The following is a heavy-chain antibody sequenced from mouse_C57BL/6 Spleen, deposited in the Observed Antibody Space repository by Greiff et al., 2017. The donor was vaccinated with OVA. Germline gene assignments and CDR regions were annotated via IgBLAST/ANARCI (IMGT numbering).Heavy chain of an antibody. CDR3: ARELITTVGHYYAMDY. D-gene: IGHD1-1*01. Sequence: VQLQQSGPELVKPGASVKMSCKSSGYTFTSSVLHCVTPKPGQGLEWILYIYPYHYGTKYNEKFKGKATLTSATSSSTAYMELSRLTSEDSAVYYCARELITTVGHYYAMDYWGQGNSVTVSS. CDR2: IYPYHYGT. J-gene: IGHJ4*01. CDR1: GYTFTSSV. V-gene: IGHV1-14*01.